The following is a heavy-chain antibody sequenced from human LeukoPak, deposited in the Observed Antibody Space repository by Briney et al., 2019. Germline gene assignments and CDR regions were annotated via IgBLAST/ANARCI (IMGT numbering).Heavy chain of an antibody. CDR1: GGSISSYY. CDR3: ARVSPITVFGVDYYYYMDV. Sequence: SETLSLTCTVSGGSISSYYWSWIRQPPGKGLEWIGYINYSGSTNYNPSLKSRVTISVDTSKNQFSLKLSSVTAADTAVYYCARVSPITVFGVDYYYYMDVWGKGTTVTVSS. CDR2: INYSGST. J-gene: IGHJ6*03. V-gene: IGHV4-59*01. D-gene: IGHD3-3*01.